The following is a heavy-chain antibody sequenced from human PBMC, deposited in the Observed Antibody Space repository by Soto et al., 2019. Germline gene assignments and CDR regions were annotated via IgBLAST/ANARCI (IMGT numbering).Heavy chain of an antibody. CDR3: AREAAGITIFGVVHVESYGMDV. D-gene: IGHD3-3*01. J-gene: IGHJ6*02. Sequence: GASVKVSCKASGGTFSSYAISWVRQAPGQGLEWMGGIIPIFGTANYAQKFQGRVTITADESTSTAYMELSSLRSEDTAVYYCAREAAGITIFGVVHVESYGMDVWGQGTTVTVSS. CDR2: IIPIFGTA. V-gene: IGHV1-69*13. CDR1: GGTFSSYA.